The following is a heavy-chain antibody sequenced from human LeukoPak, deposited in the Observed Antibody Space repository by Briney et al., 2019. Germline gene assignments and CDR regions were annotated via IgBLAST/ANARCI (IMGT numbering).Heavy chain of an antibody. V-gene: IGHV3-74*01. CDR1: GFTFSSYW. Sequence: PGGSLRLSCAASGFTFSSYWMHWVRQAPGKGLVWVSRINSDGSSTSYADSVKGRFTIFRDNAKNTLYLEVNSLRAEDTAVYYCARETNWGPDYWGQGTLVTVSS. J-gene: IGHJ4*02. CDR2: INSDGSST. D-gene: IGHD7-27*01. CDR3: ARETNWGPDY.